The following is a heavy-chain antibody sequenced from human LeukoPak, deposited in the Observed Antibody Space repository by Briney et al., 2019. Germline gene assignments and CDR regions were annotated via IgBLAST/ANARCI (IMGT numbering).Heavy chain of an antibody. CDR1: GFTFSNAW. V-gene: IGHV3-21*01. D-gene: IGHD6-19*01. J-gene: IGHJ4*02. CDR2: ISSSSSYI. CDR3: AREGWYYFDY. Sequence: GGSLRLSCAASGFTFSNAWMSWVRQAPGKGLEWVSSISSSSSYIYYADSVKGRFTISRDNAKNSLYLQMNSLRAEDTAVYYCAREGWYYFDYWGQGTLVTVSS.